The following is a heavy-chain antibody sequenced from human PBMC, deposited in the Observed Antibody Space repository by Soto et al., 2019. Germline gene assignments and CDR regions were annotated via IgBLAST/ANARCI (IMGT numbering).Heavy chain of an antibody. Sequence: PSETLSLTCAVYGGSFSGYYWSWIRQPPGKGLEWIGEINHSGSTNYNPSLKSRVTISVDTSKNQFSLKLSSVTAADTAVYYCASHAKLYSSSWSHYYGMDVWGQGTTVTVSS. CDR2: INHSGST. CDR1: GGSFSGYY. J-gene: IGHJ6*02. CDR3: ASHAKLYSSSWSHYYGMDV. V-gene: IGHV4-34*01. D-gene: IGHD6-13*01.